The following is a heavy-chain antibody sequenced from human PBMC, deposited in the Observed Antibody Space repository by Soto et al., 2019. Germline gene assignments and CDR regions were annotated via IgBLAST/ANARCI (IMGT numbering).Heavy chain of an antibody. J-gene: IGHJ4*02. D-gene: IGHD5-18*01. CDR2: IYSGGST. CDR1: GFTVISNY. Sequence: PWGSLRLSCAASGFTVISNYIIFCRQAPGKGLEWVSVIYSGGSTYYADSVKGRFTISRDNSKNTLYLQMNSLRAEDTAVYYCARGDSYGYFDYWGQGPLVTVSS. V-gene: IGHV3-53*01. CDR3: ARGDSYGYFDY.